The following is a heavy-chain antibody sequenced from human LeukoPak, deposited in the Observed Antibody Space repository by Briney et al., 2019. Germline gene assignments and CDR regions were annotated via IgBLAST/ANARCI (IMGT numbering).Heavy chain of an antibody. CDR2: IYTSGST. Sequence: SETLSLTCTVSRGSISSSSYDWSWIRQPAGKGLEWIGRIYTSGSTNYNPSLKSRVTISVDTSKNQFSLKLSSVTAADTAVYYCAGSALAGAFDIWGQGTMVTVSS. CDR3: AGSALAGAFDI. CDR1: RGSISSSSYD. V-gene: IGHV4-61*02. J-gene: IGHJ3*02. D-gene: IGHD6-25*01.